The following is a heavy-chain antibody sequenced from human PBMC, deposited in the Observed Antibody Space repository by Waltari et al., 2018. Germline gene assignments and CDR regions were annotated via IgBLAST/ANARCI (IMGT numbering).Heavy chain of an antibody. CDR3: AKDWGSSSSFDY. Sequence: EVQLLESGGGLVQPGGSLRLSCAASGFTLSSYDMSWVRQAPGSGMDWFSAISGSGGSTYYADSVKGRFTISRDNSKNTLYLQMNSLRAEDTAVYYCAKDWGSSSSFDYWGQGTLVTVSS. J-gene: IGHJ4*02. V-gene: IGHV3-23*01. CDR1: GFTLSSYD. CDR2: ISGSGGST. D-gene: IGHD6-13*01.